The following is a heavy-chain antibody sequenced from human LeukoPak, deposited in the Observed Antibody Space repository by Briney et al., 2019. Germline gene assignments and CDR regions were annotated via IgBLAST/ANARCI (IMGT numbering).Heavy chain of an antibody. J-gene: IGHJ4*02. Sequence: GASVKVSCKASGGTFSSYAISWVRQAPGQGLEWMGGIIPIFGTANYAQKFQGRVTITADESTSTVYMELSSLRSEDTAVYYCASLYSSSFSALDYWGQGTLVTVSS. D-gene: IGHD6-13*01. CDR2: IIPIFGTA. CDR1: GGTFSSYA. CDR3: ASLYSSSFSALDY. V-gene: IGHV1-69*13.